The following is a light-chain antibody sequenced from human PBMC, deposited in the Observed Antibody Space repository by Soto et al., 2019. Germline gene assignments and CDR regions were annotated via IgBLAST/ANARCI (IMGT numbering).Light chain of an antibody. J-gene: IGKJ1*01. CDR1: QGISTY. V-gene: IGKV1-27*01. CDR2: AAS. CDR3: QRYNTGT. Sequence: DIQMTQSPSSLSASVGDRVSITCRASQGISTYLAWYQQKPGKVPKLLIYAASTLQSGVPSRLSGSGSGTDFTLTISSLQPEDVATYYCQRYNTGTFGQGTKVEIK.